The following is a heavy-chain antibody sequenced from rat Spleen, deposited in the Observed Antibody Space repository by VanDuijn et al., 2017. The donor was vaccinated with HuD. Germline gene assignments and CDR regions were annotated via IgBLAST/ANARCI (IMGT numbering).Heavy chain of an antibody. CDR3: ARTCNTDYFDY. Sequence: EVKLVESGGGLVQPGRSLKLSCAASGFNFNDYWMGWVRQAPTKGLEWIASISIAGGNTYYGDSVKGRFTISRDNAKNTQYLQMDSLRSEDTATYYCARTCNTDYFDYWGQGVMVTVSS. D-gene: IGHD4-1*01. V-gene: IGHV5S13*01. J-gene: IGHJ2*01. CDR1: GFNFNDYW. CDR2: ISIAGGNT.